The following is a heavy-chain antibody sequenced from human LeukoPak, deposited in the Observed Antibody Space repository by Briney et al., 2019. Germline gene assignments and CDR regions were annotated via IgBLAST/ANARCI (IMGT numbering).Heavy chain of an antibody. CDR1: GGSFSGYY. CDR2: INHSGST. D-gene: IGHD2/OR15-2a*01. CDR3: ARLLDWFDP. Sequence: SGTLSLTCAVYGGSFSGYYWSWIRQPPGKGLEWIGEINHSGSTNYNPSLKSRVTISVDTSKNQFSLKLSSVTAADTAVYYCARLLDWFDPWGQGTLVTVSS. J-gene: IGHJ5*02. V-gene: IGHV4-34*01.